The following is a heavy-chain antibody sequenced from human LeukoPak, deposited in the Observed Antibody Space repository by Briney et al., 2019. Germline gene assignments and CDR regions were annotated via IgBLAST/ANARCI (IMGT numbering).Heavy chain of an antibody. J-gene: IGHJ4*02. D-gene: IGHD1-26*01. CDR3: TRGSLSGSSRDY. V-gene: IGHV1-8*01. CDR1: GYTFTGYD. Sequence: VSVRVSCKASGYTFTGYDINWVRQAIGQGLEWMGWMNPSTGDTGYAQKFQGRVTMTRNTSVDTAFMVLSGLGSEDTDVYYCTRGSLSGSSRDYWGQGTLVTVSS. CDR2: MNPSTGDT.